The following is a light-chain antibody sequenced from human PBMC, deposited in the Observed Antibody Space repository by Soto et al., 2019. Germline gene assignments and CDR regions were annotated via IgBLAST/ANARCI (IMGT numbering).Light chain of an antibody. J-gene: IGLJ2*01. Sequence: QSALTQPASVSGSPGQSITISCTGTSSDVGGYNYVSWYQQHPGRAPKLIIYEVSNRPSGVSNRFSGSKSGNTASLTISGLQPEDEADYSCSSHTSRSTLVFGAGTQLTVL. V-gene: IGLV2-14*01. CDR3: SSHTSRSTLV. CDR1: SSDVGGYNY. CDR2: EVS.